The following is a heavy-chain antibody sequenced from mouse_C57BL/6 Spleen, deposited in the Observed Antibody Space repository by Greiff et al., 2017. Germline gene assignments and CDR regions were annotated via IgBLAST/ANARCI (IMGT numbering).Heavy chain of an antibody. D-gene: IGHD1-1*01. J-gene: IGHJ4*01. CDR3: ARDVYYYGSSYAMDY. CDR2: ISDGGSYT. Sequence: EVMLVESGGGLVKPGGSLKLSCAASGFTFSSYAMSWVRQTPEKRLEWVATISDGGSYTYYPDNVKGRFTISRDNAKNNLYLQMGHLKSEDTAMYYCARDVYYYGSSYAMDYWGQGTSVTVSS. V-gene: IGHV5-4*01. CDR1: GFTFSSYA.